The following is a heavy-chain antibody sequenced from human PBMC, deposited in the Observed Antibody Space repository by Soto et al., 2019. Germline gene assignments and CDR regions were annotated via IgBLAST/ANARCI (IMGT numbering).Heavy chain of an antibody. CDR1: GFTFSSYA. V-gene: IGHV3-23*01. CDR3: AKVLRGGAMTGPDY. D-gene: IGHD3-16*01. Sequence: EVQLLESGGGLVQPGGSLRLSCAASGFTFSSYAMSWVRQAPGKGLEWVSAISGSGGSTYYADSVKGRFTISRDNSKNALFLEMNSPRAEDTAVYYSAKVLRGGAMTGPDYWGQGTLGTVSS. J-gene: IGHJ4*02. CDR2: ISGSGGST.